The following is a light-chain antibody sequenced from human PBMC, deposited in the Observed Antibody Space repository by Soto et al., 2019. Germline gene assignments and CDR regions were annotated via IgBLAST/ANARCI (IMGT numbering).Light chain of an antibody. CDR1: QSISSY. J-gene: IGKJ2*01. CDR3: QQSYSTPRT. Sequence: DIQMTQSPSSLSASVGDRVTITCRASQSISSYLNWYQQKPGKAPKLLIYAASSLQSGVPSRFSGSGSGTDFTLTISSLQTEDLATYYCQQSYSTPRTFGQGNNLEIK. V-gene: IGKV1-39*01. CDR2: AAS.